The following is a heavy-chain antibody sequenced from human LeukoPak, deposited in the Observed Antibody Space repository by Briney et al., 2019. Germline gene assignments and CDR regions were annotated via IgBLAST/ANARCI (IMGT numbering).Heavy chain of an antibody. CDR1: GFTFSNFA. J-gene: IGHJ4*02. V-gene: IGHV3-23*01. CDR3: AKAGSSGWSSSGGDS. CDR2: ISGSGGST. D-gene: IGHD6-19*01. Sequence: GRCLRLSCAASGFTFSNFAMSCVRRAPGKGLEWGSGISGSGGSTFYADSVKGRFPISRDNSKNTLFLQMNSLRAEDTAIYYCAKAGSSGWSSSGGDSWGQESLVTVSS.